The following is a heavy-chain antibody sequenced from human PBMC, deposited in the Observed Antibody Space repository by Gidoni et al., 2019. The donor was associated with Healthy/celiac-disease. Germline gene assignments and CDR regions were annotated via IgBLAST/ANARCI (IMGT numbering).Heavy chain of an antibody. CDR3: ARVGQSFYDY. Sequence: QVQLVQSVADVQKPGASVKGSYQASGYTCTSSGISWVRQAPGQGLEWIGWSSAYNGNTNYAQKLPGRVNMTTDTSTITAYMELRSLRADDTAVYYCARVGQSFYDYWGQGTLVTVSS. J-gene: IGHJ4*02. CDR1: GYTCTSSG. V-gene: IGHV1-18*01. CDR2: SSAYNGNT. D-gene: IGHD1-26*01.